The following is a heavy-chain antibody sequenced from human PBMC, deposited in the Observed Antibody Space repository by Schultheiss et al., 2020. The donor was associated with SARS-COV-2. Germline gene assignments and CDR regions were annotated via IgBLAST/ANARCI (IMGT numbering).Heavy chain of an antibody. Sequence: GGSLRLSCAASGFTFSSYSMNWVRQAPGKGLEWVSSISSSSSYIYYADSVKGRFTISRDNSKNTLYLQMNSLRAEDTALYYCAKDAELRYFDWLLSGSWFDPWGQGTLVTVSS. J-gene: IGHJ5*02. CDR2: ISSSSSYI. D-gene: IGHD3-9*01. CDR3: AKDAELRYFDWLLSGSWFDP. CDR1: GFTFSSYS. V-gene: IGHV3-21*04.